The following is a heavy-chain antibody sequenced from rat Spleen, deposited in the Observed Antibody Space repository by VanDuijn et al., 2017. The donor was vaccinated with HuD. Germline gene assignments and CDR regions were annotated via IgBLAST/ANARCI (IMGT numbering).Heavy chain of an antibody. CDR2: VWSDGDT. CDR3: TRDPKLGAPFDY. D-gene: IGHD5-1*01. V-gene: IGHV2S18*01. Sequence: QVQLKESGPGLVQPSQTLSLTCTVSGFSLTSYSVHWVRQRSGTSLEWMGRVWSDGDTSYNSAFTSRLSISRDTSKSQLFLKMNSLQTEDSAIYYCTRDPKLGAPFDYWGQGVMVTVSS. CDR1: GFSLTSYS. J-gene: IGHJ2*01.